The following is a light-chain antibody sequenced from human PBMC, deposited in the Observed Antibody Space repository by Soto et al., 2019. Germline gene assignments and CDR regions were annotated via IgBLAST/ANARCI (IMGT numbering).Light chain of an antibody. J-gene: IGKJ1*01. CDR3: QHYNSYSDA. CDR1: QSISSY. V-gene: IGKV1-5*03. Sequence: DIQMTQSPASLSASVGDRVTITCPASQSISSYLNCYGHKPGKARRLLIYNASTVTSGVPSRFSGSGSGTEFTLTIISFQADDVATYYCQHYNSYSDAFGQGTKVDIK. CDR2: NAS.